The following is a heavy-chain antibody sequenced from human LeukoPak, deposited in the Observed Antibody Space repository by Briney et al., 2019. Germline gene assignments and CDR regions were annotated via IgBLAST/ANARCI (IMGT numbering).Heavy chain of an antibody. CDR2: ISGYTGNT. D-gene: IGHD6-13*01. CDR3: ATFSSSWPI. CDR1: GYTFTSYG. Sequence: ASVKVSCKASGYTFTSYGISWVRQAPGQGLEWMGWISGYTGNTKYAQKLQGRVTMTTDTSTSTAYMELRSLRSDDTAVYYCATFSSSWPIWGQGTLVTVSS. J-gene: IGHJ4*02. V-gene: IGHV1-18*01.